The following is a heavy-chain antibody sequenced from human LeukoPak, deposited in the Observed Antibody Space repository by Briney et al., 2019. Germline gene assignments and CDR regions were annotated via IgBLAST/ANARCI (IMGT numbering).Heavy chain of an antibody. D-gene: IGHD3-10*01. CDR2: VWYDGSDK. CDR1: GFTSSSYG. Sequence: PGRSLRLSCAASGFTSSSYGLHWVRQAPGKGLEWVAVVWYDGSDKYYADSVKGRFTISRDNSKNTLYLQMNSLRAEDTAVYYCARAGYYGSGSQDTFDYWGQGTLVTVSS. J-gene: IGHJ4*02. V-gene: IGHV3-33*01. CDR3: ARAGYYGSGSQDTFDY.